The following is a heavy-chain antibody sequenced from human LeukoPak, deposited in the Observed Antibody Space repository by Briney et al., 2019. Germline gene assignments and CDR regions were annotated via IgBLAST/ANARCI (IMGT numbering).Heavy chain of an antibody. Sequence: GGSLRLSCAASGFTFDDYGMSWVCQAPGKGLEWVSGINWNGGSTGYADSVKGRFTISRDNAKNSLYLQMNSLRAEDTALYYCARGNYSFYYYYYYYMDVWGKGTTVTVSS. CDR1: GFTFDDYG. V-gene: IGHV3-20*04. CDR3: ARGNYSFYYYYYYYMDV. CDR2: INWNGGST. J-gene: IGHJ6*03. D-gene: IGHD1-7*01.